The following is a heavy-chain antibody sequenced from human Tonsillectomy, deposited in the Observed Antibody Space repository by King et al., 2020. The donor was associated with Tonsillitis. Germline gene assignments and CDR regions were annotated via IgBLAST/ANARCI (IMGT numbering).Heavy chain of an antibody. CDR3: ARGDYGSGNSSDFYYDLDI. D-gene: IGHD3-10*01. CDR2: ISYDGSNK. J-gene: IGHJ6*02. CDR1: GFTFSAYP. Sequence: QLVQSGGGVVQPGRSLRLSCAASGFTFSAYPMHWVRQAPGKGLEWVAVISYDGSNKFYADSVKGRFTISRDNSKSTLYLQMSSLRAEDSAVYYCARGDYGSGNSSDFYYDLDIWGQGITVSVSS. V-gene: IGHV3-30-3*01.